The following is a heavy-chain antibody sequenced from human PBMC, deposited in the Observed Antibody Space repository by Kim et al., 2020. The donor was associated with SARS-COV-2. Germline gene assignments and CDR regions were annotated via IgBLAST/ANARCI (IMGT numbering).Heavy chain of an antibody. D-gene: IGHD3-22*01. CDR3: ARYIPYDSSGQGVDY. Sequence: PALKGRVTISVDTSKNQFSLKLNSVTAADTAVYYCARYIPYDSSGQGVDYWGQGTLVTVSS. V-gene: IGHV4-34*01. J-gene: IGHJ4*02.